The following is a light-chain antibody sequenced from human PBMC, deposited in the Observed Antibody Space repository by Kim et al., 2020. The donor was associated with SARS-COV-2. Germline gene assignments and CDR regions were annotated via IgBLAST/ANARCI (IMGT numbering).Light chain of an antibody. J-gene: IGKJ1*01. CDR3: QQYSNWPRT. CDR1: QSISSS. CDR2: AAT. Sequence: VSPADRVTLASRASQSISSSLAWYQQKPGQAPRLLIYAATTRPPGIPVRFSGSGVGTEFTLTISSLQSEDFALYYCQQYSNWPRTFGQGTKVDIK. V-gene: IGKV3-15*01.